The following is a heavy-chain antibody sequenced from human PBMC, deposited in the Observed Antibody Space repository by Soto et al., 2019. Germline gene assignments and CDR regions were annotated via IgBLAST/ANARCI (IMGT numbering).Heavy chain of an antibody. CDR2: IIPIFSTG. V-gene: IGHV1-69*12. CDR1: GGTFSSYA. J-gene: IGHJ4*02. CDR3: ASGGYSDILTGSLPPFDY. D-gene: IGHD3-9*01. Sequence: QVQLVQSGAEVKKPGSSVKVSCKASGGTFSSYAISWVRQAPGQGLEWMGGIIPIFSTGNYAQKFQGRVTINEDESTSKAYMEVSSLRSEDTAVDSCASGGYSDILTGSLPPFDYWGQGTLVTVSS.